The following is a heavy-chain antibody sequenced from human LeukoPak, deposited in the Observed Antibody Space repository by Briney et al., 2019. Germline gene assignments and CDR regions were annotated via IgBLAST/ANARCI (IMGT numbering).Heavy chain of an antibody. V-gene: IGHV1-18*01. CDR3: ARSGERAAANRGKFDY. Sequence: ASVKVSCKASGYTFTSYGISWVRQAPGQGLEWMGWISAYNGNTNYAQKLQGRVTMTPDSSTSTAYMELRSLRSDDTAVYYCARSGERAAANRGKFDYWGQGTLVTVSS. D-gene: IGHD6-13*01. CDR1: GYTFTSYG. CDR2: ISAYNGNT. J-gene: IGHJ4*02.